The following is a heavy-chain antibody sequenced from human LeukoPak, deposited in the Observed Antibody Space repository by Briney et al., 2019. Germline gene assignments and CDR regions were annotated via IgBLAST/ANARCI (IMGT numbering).Heavy chain of an antibody. CDR1: GFTFSSYA. CDR2: ISYDGSNK. J-gene: IGHJ4*02. V-gene: IGHV3-30*04. D-gene: IGHD5-18*01. Sequence: PGGSLRLSCAASGFTFSSYAMHWVRQAPGKGLEWVAVISYDGSNKYYADSVKGRFTISRDNSKNTLYLQMNSLRAEDTALYYCAREGGYSYGYKDYWGQGTLVTVSS. CDR3: AREGGYSYGYKDY.